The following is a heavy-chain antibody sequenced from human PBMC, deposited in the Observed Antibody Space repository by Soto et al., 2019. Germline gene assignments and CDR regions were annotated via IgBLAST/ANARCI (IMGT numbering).Heavy chain of an antibody. CDR1: GFTFSSHA. Sequence: EVQLLESGGGLVQPGGALRLSCAASGFTFSSHAMSWVRQAPGKGLEWISSISAGSEGAYYADSVQGRFTISRDNSNNTLYLQMTSLRAEATAVYYCARDLWWYLHWGQGTLVTVSS. CDR2: ISAGSEGA. D-gene: IGHD2-15*01. CDR3: ARDLWWYLH. V-gene: IGHV3-23*01. J-gene: IGHJ4*02.